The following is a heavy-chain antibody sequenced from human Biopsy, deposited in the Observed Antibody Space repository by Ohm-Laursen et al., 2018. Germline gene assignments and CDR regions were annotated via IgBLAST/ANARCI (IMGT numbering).Heavy chain of an antibody. Sequence: GSSVKVSCKASGGTFSNYAISWVRQAPGEGLEWMGGIIAVSGLVNYAPKFQGRVSITADKSTTTAHMELSNLKSEDTAVYYCATPFQYYDSWGGYPPFDHWGQGTLVTVSS. V-gene: IGHV1-69*17. CDR2: IIAVSGLV. J-gene: IGHJ4*02. D-gene: IGHD3-3*01. CDR3: ATPFQYYDSWGGYPPFDH. CDR1: GGTFSNYA.